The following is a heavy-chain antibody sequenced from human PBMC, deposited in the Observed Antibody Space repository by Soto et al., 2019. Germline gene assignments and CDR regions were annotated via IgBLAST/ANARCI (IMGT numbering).Heavy chain of an antibody. CDR1: GFSFSNYA. V-gene: IGHV3-23*01. D-gene: IGHD2-21*01. J-gene: IGHJ4*02. CDR3: TNGDWLDN. Sequence: EVQLLESGGGVVQPGGSLRLSCAASGFSFSNYAMTWVRQAPGKGLEWVSAINSSGGKTYYADAVKVRFTISRDSSKNLLYLQMTSLGAEDSAVYYCTNGDWLDNWGQGTLVTVSS. CDR2: INSSGGKT.